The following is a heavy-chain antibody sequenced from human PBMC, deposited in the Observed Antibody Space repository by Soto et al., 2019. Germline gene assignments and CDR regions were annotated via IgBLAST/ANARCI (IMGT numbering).Heavy chain of an antibody. V-gene: IGHV3-33*01. Sequence: QVQLVESGGGVVQPRRSLRLSCAASGFTFSSYGMHWVRQAPGKGLEWVAVIWYDGSNKYYADSVKGRFTISRDNSKNTLYLQMNSLRAEDTAVYYCASPGNGWLAEGMDVWGQGTTVTVSS. CDR1: GFTFSSYG. CDR3: ASPGNGWLAEGMDV. CDR2: IWYDGSNK. J-gene: IGHJ6*02. D-gene: IGHD1-26*01.